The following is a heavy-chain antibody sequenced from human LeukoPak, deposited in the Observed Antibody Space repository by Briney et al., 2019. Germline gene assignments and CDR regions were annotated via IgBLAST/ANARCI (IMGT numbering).Heavy chain of an antibody. CDR3: ARELVYGDYEGWFDT. Sequence: PSETLSLTRAVSGGSISTGGYSWSWIRQPPGKGLEWIGYIYHSGTTYYNPSLKSRVTISVVRSRNQFSLKLSSVTAADTAVYYCARELVYGDYEGWFDTWGQGTLVIVSS. V-gene: IGHV4-30-2*01. D-gene: IGHD4-17*01. J-gene: IGHJ5*02. CDR2: IYHSGTT. CDR1: GGSISTGGYS.